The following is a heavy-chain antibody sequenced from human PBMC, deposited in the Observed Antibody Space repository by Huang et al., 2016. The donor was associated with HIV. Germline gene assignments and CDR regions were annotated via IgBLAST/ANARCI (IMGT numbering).Heavy chain of an antibody. CDR3: ASASIAARRWFDP. J-gene: IGHJ5*02. CDR2: IYYSGST. D-gene: IGHD6-6*01. CDR1: GGSMSRYY. Sequence: QVQLQESGPGLVKPSETLSLTCTVSGGSMSRYYWSWIRQPPGNGLEWIGYIYYSGSTNYNPSLKSRVTISVDTSKNQLSLRLSSVTAADTAVYYCASASIAARRWFDPWGQGSLVTVSS. V-gene: IGHV4-59*01.